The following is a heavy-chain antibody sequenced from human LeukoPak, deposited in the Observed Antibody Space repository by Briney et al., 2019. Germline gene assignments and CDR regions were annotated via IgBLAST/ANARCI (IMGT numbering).Heavy chain of an antibody. Sequence: PGGSLRLSCAASGFTFDDYAMHWVRQAPGKGLEWVSGISWNSGSIGYADSVKGRFTISRDNAKNSLYLQMNSLRAEDTALYYSAKDPQPGLDCSGCRCYSYGSTFDFDYWGQGTLGTVSS. J-gene: IGHJ4*02. CDR1: GFTFDDYA. CDR3: AKDPQPGLDCSGCRCYSYGSTFDFDY. CDR2: ISWNSGSI. D-gene: IGHD2-15*01. V-gene: IGHV3-9*01.